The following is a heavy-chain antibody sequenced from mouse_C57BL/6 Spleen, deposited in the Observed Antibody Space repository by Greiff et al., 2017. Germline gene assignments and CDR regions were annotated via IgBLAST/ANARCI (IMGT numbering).Heavy chain of an antibody. J-gene: IGHJ2*01. Sequence: QVQLQQSGPGLVAPSQSLSITCTVSGFSLTSYGVDWVRQSPGKGLEWLGVIWGVGSTNYNSALKSRLSISKDNSKSQVFLKMNSLQTDDTAMYXCASGVTTVPFDYWGQGTTRTVSS. V-gene: IGHV2-6*01. D-gene: IGHD1-1*01. CDR3: ASGVTTVPFDY. CDR1: GFSLTSYG. CDR2: IWGVGST.